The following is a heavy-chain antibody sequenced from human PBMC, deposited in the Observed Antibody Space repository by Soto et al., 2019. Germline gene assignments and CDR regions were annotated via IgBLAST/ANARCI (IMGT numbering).Heavy chain of an antibody. CDR1: GFSFSSYW. Sequence: VQLVESGGGLVQPGGSLRLSCAASGFSFSSYWMHWVRHAPGKGLAWVSRINSDGSSATYADSVKGRFTISRDNAKNPLYLQTHSLTTEQMAVYCCANGVPDATRYFPHWGQGTLVTVSS. D-gene: IGHD3-10*01. CDR3: ANGVPDATRYFPH. CDR2: INSDGSSA. J-gene: IGHJ1*01. V-gene: IGHV3-74*01.